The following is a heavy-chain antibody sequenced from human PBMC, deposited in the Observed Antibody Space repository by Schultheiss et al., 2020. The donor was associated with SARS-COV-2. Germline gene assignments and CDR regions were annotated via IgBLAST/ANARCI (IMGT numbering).Heavy chain of an antibody. CDR3: ARGAGRGASTVISW. Sequence: GGSLRLSCAASGFTFSSYAMHWVRQAPGKGLEWVSSISSGSTYIHYTDSMKGRITISRDNAKNSVYLQMNSLRVEDTAVYYCARGAGRGASTVISWWGQGTLVTVSS. D-gene: IGHD1-1*01. V-gene: IGHV3-21*03. CDR1: GFTFSSYA. CDR2: ISSGSTYI. J-gene: IGHJ1*01.